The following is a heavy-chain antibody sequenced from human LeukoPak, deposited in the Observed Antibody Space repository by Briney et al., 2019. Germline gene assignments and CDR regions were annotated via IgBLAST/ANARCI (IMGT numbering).Heavy chain of an antibody. CDR3: ARDWLAFGTQSSSFSSEYFQH. J-gene: IGHJ1*01. CDR1: GFIFGDFK. V-gene: IGHV3-21*06. D-gene: IGHD3-9*01. Sequence: GGSLRLSCEGSGFIFGDFKMNWVRQAPGKGLEWVSSISSSRNYIHYADSVKGRFIISRDNAKNSLYLQMNSLRADDAAVYYCARDWLAFGTQSSSFSSEYFQHWGQGTLVTVSS. CDR2: ISSSRNYI.